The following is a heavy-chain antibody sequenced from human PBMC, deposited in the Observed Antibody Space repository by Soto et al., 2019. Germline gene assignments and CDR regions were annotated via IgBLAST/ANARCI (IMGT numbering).Heavy chain of an antibody. J-gene: IGHJ4*02. D-gene: IGHD6-6*01. Sequence: YLRLFCAASGFTFSSYSVNWVRQAPGKGREWVTYLSSSSSTIYYADSVKGRFTISRDNAKHSLYLQMKSLRDEDMAVYYCAREICIAARIDYGGQGTLVTVSS. CDR3: AREICIAARIDY. V-gene: IGHV3-48*02. CDR2: LSSSSSTI. CDR1: GFTFSSYS.